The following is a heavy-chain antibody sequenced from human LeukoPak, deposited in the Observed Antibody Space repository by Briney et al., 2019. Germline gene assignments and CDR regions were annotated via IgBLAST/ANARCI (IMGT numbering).Heavy chain of an antibody. J-gene: IGHJ4*02. CDR2: ISYDGSNK. CDR1: GFTFSSYG. D-gene: IGHD5-12*01. CDR3: AKDSIVTTMEY. V-gene: IGHV3-30*18. Sequence: PGRSLRLSCAASGFTFSSYGMHWVRQAPGKGLEWVAVISYDGSNKYHADSVKGRFTISRDNSKNTLSLQMNSLRTEDTAVYYCAKDSIVTTMEYWGQGTLVTVSS.